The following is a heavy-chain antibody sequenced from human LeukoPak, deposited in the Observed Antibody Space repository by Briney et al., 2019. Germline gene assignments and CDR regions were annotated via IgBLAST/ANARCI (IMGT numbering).Heavy chain of an antibody. V-gene: IGHV3-23*01. CDR1: GFIFRHYV. Sequence: GGSLRLSCAASGFIFRHYVMTWVRQAPGKGLEWVSSICGSGGNTYYEDYVKDLFTISRDNPKDTVYLQMNSLRAEDTAVYYCASQIVGAFDYWGQGTLVTVSS. D-gene: IGHD1-26*01. J-gene: IGHJ4*02. CDR2: ICGSGGNT. CDR3: ASQIVGAFDY.